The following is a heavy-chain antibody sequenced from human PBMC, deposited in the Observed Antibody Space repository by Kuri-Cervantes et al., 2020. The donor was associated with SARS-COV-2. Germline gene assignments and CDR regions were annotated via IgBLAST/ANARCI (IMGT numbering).Heavy chain of an antibody. D-gene: IGHD3-16*01. CDR3: SKTEQKGGAFDI. Sequence: GESLKISCAASGFTFSSYAMSWVRQAPGKGLEWVSAISGSGGSTYYADSVKGRFTISRDNSKNTLYLQMNSLRAEDTAVYYCSKTEQKGGAFDIWGQGTMVTVSS. CDR2: ISGSGGST. J-gene: IGHJ3*02. V-gene: IGHV3-23*01. CDR1: GFTFSSYA.